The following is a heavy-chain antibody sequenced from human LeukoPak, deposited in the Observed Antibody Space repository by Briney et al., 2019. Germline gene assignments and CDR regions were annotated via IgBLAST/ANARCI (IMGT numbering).Heavy chain of an antibody. Sequence: GESLTLSCAASGFTFYYYAVHWVRPAPGEGLEWGSGISGNRDSIGCADSVKVRLTIFRNNAETSLYLQTNTLRAEDTAVYYCERELLRYFHWLSYGMDVWGQGTTVTVSS. V-gene: IGHV3-9*01. J-gene: IGHJ6*02. CDR2: ISGNRDSI. CDR3: ERELLRYFHWLSYGMDV. D-gene: IGHD3-9*01. CDR1: GFTFYYYA.